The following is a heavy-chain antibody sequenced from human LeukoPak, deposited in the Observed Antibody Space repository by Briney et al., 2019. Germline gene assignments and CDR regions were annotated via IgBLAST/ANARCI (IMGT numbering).Heavy chain of an antibody. V-gene: IGHV4-38-2*02. D-gene: IGHD1-26*01. CDR2: IFHSGSA. CDR1: GYSISAGHY. CDR3: ARLVPGVLSPHNPFHI. J-gene: IGHJ3*02. Sequence: PSETLSLTCTVSGYSISAGHYWGWIRQPPGKGLEWIGHIFHSGSANHNSSLESRVTISVDTSKNQFSLKLTSVTAADTAIYYCARLVPGVLSPHNPFHIWGQGTMVTVPS.